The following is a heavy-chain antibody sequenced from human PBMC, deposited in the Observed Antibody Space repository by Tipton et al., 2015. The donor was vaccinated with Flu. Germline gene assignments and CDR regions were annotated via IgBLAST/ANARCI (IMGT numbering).Heavy chain of an antibody. CDR2: IYYSGST. D-gene: IGHD3-10*01. V-gene: IGHV4-59*08. Sequence: VKPSETLSLTCTVSGGSISSYYWSWIRQPPGKGLEWIGYIYYSGSTNYNPSLKSRVTISVDTPKNQFSLKLSSVTAADTAVYYCARTPMVRGVIMPPDYWGQGTLVTVSS. CDR1: GGSISSYY. J-gene: IGHJ4*02. CDR3: ARTPMVRGVIMPPDY.